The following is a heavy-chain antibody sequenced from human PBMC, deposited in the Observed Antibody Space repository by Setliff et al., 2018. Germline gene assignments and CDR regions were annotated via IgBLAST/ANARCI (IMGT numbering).Heavy chain of an antibody. Sequence: GGSLRLSCAASGFTFSKAWMSSVRQAPGKGLEWVGRIKSKTDGGTIDYAAPVKGRLTISRDDSKNTLYLQVNSLRSEDTAVYYCTTDSMFYFDSSGYHVLDYWGQGTLVTVSS. V-gene: IGHV3-15*01. CDR1: GFTFSKAW. D-gene: IGHD3-22*01. J-gene: IGHJ4*02. CDR3: TTDSMFYFDSSGYHVLDY. CDR2: IKSKTDGGTI.